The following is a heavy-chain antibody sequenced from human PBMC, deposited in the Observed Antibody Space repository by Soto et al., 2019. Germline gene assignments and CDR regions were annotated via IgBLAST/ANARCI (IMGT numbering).Heavy chain of an antibody. V-gene: IGHV3-21*06. Sequence: GSLRLSCAASGFTFTRYSINLFRQAPGKWLEWVSSISSTTNYIYYGDSMKGRFTISRDNAKNSLYLEMNSLRAEDTAVYYCARESEDLTSNFDYWGQGTLVTVSS. CDR2: ISSTTNYI. J-gene: IGHJ4*02. CDR3: ARESEDLTSNFDY. CDR1: GFTFTRYS.